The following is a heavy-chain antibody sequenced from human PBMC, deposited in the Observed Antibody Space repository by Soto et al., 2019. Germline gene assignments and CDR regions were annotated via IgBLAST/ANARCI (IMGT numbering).Heavy chain of an antibody. D-gene: IGHD6-13*01. CDR1: GGSISSYY. CDR3: ARRSSNWYFDY. J-gene: IGHJ4*02. V-gene: IGHV4-59*08. CDR2: IYYSVST. Sequence: PSETLSLTCSVSGGSISSYYWSWIRQPPGKGLEWIGYIYYSVSTNYNPSLKSRVTISVDTSKNQFSLKLSSVTAADTAVYYCARRSSNWYFDYWGQGTLVTVSS.